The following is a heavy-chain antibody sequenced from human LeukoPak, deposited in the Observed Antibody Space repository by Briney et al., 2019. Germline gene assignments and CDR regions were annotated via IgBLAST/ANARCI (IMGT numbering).Heavy chain of an antibody. J-gene: IGHJ6*03. Sequence: ASVKVSCKASGYTFTSYYVHWVRQAPGQGLEWMGIINPTGGSTTYAQNFQGRVTVTRDMSTSTVYMELSSPRSEDTAVYFCARAYIRSPRNSMDVWGKGTTVTVSS. V-gene: IGHV1-46*01. CDR3: ARAYIRSPRNSMDV. D-gene: IGHD3-16*01. CDR1: GYTFTSYY. CDR2: INPTGGST.